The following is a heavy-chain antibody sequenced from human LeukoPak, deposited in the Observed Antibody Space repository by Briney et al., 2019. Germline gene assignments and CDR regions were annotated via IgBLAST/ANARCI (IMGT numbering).Heavy chain of an antibody. CDR1: SETFIKHN. CDR3: ARGGTLTEVYNHWYFDL. J-gene: IGHJ2*01. CDR2: INRSGST. D-gene: IGHD1-1*01. Sequence: SETLSLTCAVYSETFIKHNLNWIRQPPGKGLQWIGKINRSGSTDYNPSLKSRVTLSIDKSKKQLSVTLRSVTAADTAVYYCARGGTLTEVYNHWYFDLWGRGTLVTVS. V-gene: IGHV4-34*01.